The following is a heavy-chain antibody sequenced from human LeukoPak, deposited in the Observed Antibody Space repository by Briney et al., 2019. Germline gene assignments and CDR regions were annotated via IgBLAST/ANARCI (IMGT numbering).Heavy chain of an antibody. D-gene: IGHD7-27*01. Sequence: SETLSLTCTVSGGSISNYYWNCIRQPPGKGLEWIGYIYYTGSTNYNPSLKSRVTISVDMSKNQFSLKLSSVTAADTAVYYCARGWGYFDYWGQGTLVTVSS. J-gene: IGHJ4*02. CDR1: GGSISNYY. CDR2: IYYTGST. CDR3: ARGWGYFDY. V-gene: IGHV4-59*01.